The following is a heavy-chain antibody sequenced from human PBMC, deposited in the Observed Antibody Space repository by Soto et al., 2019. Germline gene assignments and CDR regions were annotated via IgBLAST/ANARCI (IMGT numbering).Heavy chain of an antibody. Sequence: EVQLVESGGGLVQPGGSLRLSCAASGFTFSSYWMSWVRQAPGKGLEWVANIKQDGSEKYYVDSVKGRFTISRDNAKNSLYLQMNSLRAEDTAVYYCAGSSIAARLLRDAFDIWGQGTMVTVSS. CDR3: AGSSIAARLLRDAFDI. CDR1: GFTFSSYW. CDR2: IKQDGSEK. J-gene: IGHJ3*02. D-gene: IGHD6-6*01. V-gene: IGHV3-7*01.